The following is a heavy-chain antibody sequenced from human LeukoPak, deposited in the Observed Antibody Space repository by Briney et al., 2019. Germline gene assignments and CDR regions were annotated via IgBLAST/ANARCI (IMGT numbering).Heavy chain of an antibody. Sequence: PGGSLRLSCAASGFTFSGHWMSWVRQAPGKGLEWVANINQGGSDKYYVDSVKGRFTISRDNANNLLYPQMNSLRGEDTAVYYCTRDRSRAEDDWGQGTLVTASS. V-gene: IGHV3-7*01. J-gene: IGHJ4*02. CDR3: TRDRSRAEDD. CDR1: GFTFSGHW. CDR2: INQGGSDK. D-gene: IGHD1-14*01.